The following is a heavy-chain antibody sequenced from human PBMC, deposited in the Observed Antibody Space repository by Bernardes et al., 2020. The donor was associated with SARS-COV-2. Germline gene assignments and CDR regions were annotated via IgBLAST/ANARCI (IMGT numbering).Heavy chain of an antibody. D-gene: IGHD2-2*01. J-gene: IGHJ4*02. CDR2: ISSSSSYI. V-gene: IGHV3-21*01. Sequence: GGSLRLSCAASGFTFSSYSMNWVRQAPGKGLEWVSSISSSSSYIYYADSVKGRFTISRDNAKNSLYLQMNSLRAEDTAVYYCARDPYLQKVPAAQEVDFDYWGQGTLVTVSS. CDR1: GFTFSSYS. CDR3: ARDPYLQKVPAAQEVDFDY.